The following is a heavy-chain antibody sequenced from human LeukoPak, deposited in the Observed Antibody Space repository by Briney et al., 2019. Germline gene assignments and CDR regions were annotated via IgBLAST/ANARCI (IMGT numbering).Heavy chain of an antibody. CDR2: ISSSSSTI. CDR1: GFTFSRYS. V-gene: IGHV3-48*04. D-gene: IGHD5-18*01. Sequence: GGSLRLSCAASGFTFSRYSMNWVRQAPGKGLEWVSYISSSSSTIYYADSVKGRFTISRDNAKNSLYLKMNSLRAEDTAVYYCARGPAGYSYGFDYWGQGTLVTVSS. CDR3: ARGPAGYSYGFDY. J-gene: IGHJ4*02.